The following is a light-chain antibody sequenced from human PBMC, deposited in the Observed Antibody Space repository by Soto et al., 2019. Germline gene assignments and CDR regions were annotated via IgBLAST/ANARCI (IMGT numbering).Light chain of an antibody. V-gene: IGKV1-27*01. CDR3: QEYYSSPFT. CDR1: QGISSS. CDR2: AAS. Sequence: DIQMTQSPSSLSASVGDRVTITCRASQGISSSLAWYQHKPGKVPDLLIYAASTLHSGVPSRFSGSGSGTDFTLTISSLQPEDVATYYCQEYYSSPFTFGPGTKVNFK. J-gene: IGKJ3*01.